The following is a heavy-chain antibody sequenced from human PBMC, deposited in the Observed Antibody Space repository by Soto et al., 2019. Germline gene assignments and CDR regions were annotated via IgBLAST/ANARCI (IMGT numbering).Heavy chain of an antibody. CDR3: AKGHSTDCSNGVCSFFYNHEMDV. V-gene: IGHV1-2*04. J-gene: IGHJ6*02. CDR2: INPKSGGT. D-gene: IGHD2-8*01. CDR1: GYSFTDYH. Sequence: ASVKVSCKASGYSFTDYHIHWVRQAPGQGLEWLGRINPKSGGTSTAQKFQGWVTMTRDRSISTVYMELTRLRSDDTAVYFCAKGHSTDCSNGVCSFFYNHEMDVWGQGTTVTVSS.